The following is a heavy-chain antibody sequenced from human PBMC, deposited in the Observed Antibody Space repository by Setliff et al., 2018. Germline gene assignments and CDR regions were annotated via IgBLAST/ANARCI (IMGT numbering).Heavy chain of an antibody. V-gene: IGHV1-69*10. CDR3: ARERRGDSGSYYAFDI. Sequence: ASVKVSCKASGGTFSSYAISWVRQAPGQGLEWMGGIIPILGIANYAQKFQGRVTITADKSTSTAYMELSSLRSEDTAVYYCARERRGDSGSYYAFDIWGQGTMVTVSS. D-gene: IGHD1-26*01. CDR2: IIPILGIA. CDR1: GGTFSSYA. J-gene: IGHJ3*02.